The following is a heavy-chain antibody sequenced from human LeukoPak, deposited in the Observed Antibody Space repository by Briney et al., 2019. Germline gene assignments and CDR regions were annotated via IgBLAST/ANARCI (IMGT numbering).Heavy chain of an antibody. CDR2: INYSGST. J-gene: IGHJ5*02. D-gene: IGHD3-10*01. Sequence: ASETLSLTCAIYSESFSGYFWSWIRQPPGKGLEWIGEINYSGSTNYNPSLKSRVTISVDTSKNQFSLMLNSVTAADTAVYYCARDKGQYGSGTRGFTWFDPWGQGTLVTVSS. CDR3: ARDKGQYGSGTRGFTWFDP. V-gene: IGHV4-34*01. CDR1: SESFSGYF.